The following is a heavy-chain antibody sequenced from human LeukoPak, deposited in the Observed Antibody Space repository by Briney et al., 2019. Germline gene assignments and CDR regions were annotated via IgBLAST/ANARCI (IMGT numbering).Heavy chain of an antibody. CDR2: ISGSGGTT. Sequence: PGGSLRLSCAASGFTFRSYALSWLRQAPGKGLEWVSVISGSGGTTYYADSVKVRFTISRDNSKNTLFLQMNSLRADDTAVYYCARQAYTTMAYIDYSGQGTLVTVSS. V-gene: IGHV3-23*01. D-gene: IGHD5-18*01. J-gene: IGHJ4*02. CDR1: GFTFRSYA. CDR3: ARQAYTTMAYIDY.